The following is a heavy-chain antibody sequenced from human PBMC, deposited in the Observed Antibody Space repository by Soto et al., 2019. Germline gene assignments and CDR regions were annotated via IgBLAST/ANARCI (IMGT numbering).Heavy chain of an antibody. D-gene: IGHD3-10*02. CDR2: ISGGGGST. Sequence: PGESLKISCATSGFTFSHYAMSWVRQAPGKGLEWVSGISGGGGSTYYADSVKGRFTISRDNSKNTLFLQMNSLRAEDSAVYYCANSPTRLFGDIKAHYRKDLWGQGTTVTVSS. J-gene: IGHJ6*02. CDR3: ANSPTRLFGDIKAHYRKDL. CDR1: GFTFSHYA. V-gene: IGHV3-23*01.